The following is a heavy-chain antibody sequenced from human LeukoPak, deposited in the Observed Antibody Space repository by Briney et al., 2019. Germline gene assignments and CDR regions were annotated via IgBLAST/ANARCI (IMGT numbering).Heavy chain of an antibody. V-gene: IGHV1-8*03. CDR1: GYTFTSYD. J-gene: IGHJ5*02. Sequence: ASVKVSCKASGYTFTSYDINWMRQATGQGLEWMGWINPNRGNTGYAQKFQGRVTITRNTSISTAYMELSSLRSEDTAVYYCARGRYSSSWYTACDPWGQGTLVTVSS. D-gene: IGHD6-13*01. CDR2: INPNRGNT. CDR3: ARGRYSSSWYTACDP.